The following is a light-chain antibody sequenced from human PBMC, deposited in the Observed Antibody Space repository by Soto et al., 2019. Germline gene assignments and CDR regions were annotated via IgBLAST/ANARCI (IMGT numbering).Light chain of an antibody. J-gene: IGKJ1*01. CDR3: HQYGSSAWT. V-gene: IGKV3-20*01. CDR2: GAS. CDR1: QSVSSSY. Sequence: EIVLTLSPGTLSLSPGEPATLSCRASQSVSSSYLAWYQQKPGQAPRLLIDGASSRATGIPDRFSGSGSGTDFTLIISRLEPEDFAVYYCHQYGSSAWTFGQGTKVDIK.